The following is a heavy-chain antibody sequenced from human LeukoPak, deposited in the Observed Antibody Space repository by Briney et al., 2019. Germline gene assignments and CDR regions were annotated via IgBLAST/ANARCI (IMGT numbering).Heavy chain of an antibody. CDR2: MYISGST. CDR1: GGSIGNYY. D-gene: IGHD5-12*01. CDR3: ARGVWATFYYYYIDV. J-gene: IGHJ6*03. Sequence: PSETLSLTCTVSGGSIGNYYWSWIRQPAGKGLEWIGRMYISGSTDYNPSPKSRVTMSIDTPKNQFSLKLSPVTAADTAIYYCARGVWATFYYYYIDVWGKGTTVTVSS. V-gene: IGHV4-4*07.